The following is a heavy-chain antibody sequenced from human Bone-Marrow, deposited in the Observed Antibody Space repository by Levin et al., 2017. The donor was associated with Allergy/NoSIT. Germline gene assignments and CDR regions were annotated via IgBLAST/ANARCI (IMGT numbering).Heavy chain of an antibody. Sequence: PGGSLRLSCAASGFTFSSYAMSWVRQAPGKGLEWVSAISGSGGSTYYADSVKGRFTISRDNSKNTLYLQMNSLRAEDTAVYYCAKDLTYYDSSGYGYNWFDPWGQGTLVTVSS. J-gene: IGHJ5*02. CDR2: ISGSGGST. V-gene: IGHV3-23*01. CDR1: GFTFSSYA. CDR3: AKDLTYYDSSGYGYNWFDP. D-gene: IGHD3-22*01.